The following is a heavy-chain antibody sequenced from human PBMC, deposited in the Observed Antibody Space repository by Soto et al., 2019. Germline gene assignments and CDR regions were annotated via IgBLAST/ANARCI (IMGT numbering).Heavy chain of an antibody. Sequence: PSENLSPTCAVDGGSFSGYYWSCSRQPPGKGLEWIGEINHSGSTNYNPSLKRRVTISVDNSKNQFSLWVCSVTAADTAMYYCARGRGYCWESYRFLDYWGQGTLVTVSS. D-gene: IGHD3-16*02. V-gene: IGHV4-34*01. CDR3: ARGRGYCWESYRFLDY. CDR1: GGSFSGYY. CDR2: INHSGST. J-gene: IGHJ4*02.